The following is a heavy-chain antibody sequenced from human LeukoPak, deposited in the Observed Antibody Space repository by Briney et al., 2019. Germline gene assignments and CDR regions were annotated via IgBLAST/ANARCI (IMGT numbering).Heavy chain of an antibody. CDR2: ISGDGGST. CDR3: AKVGGSAYYSFDY. CDR1: GFTFDDYA. J-gene: IGHJ4*02. Sequence: PGGSLRLSCAASGFTFDDYAMHWVRQAPGKGLEWVSLISGDGGSTYYADSVKGRFTISRDNSKNSLYLQMNSLGTEDTALYYCAKVGGSAYYSFDYWGQGTLVTVSS. V-gene: IGHV3-43*02. D-gene: IGHD1-26*01.